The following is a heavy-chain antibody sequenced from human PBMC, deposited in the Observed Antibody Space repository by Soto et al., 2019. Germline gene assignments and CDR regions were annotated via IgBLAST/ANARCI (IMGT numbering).Heavy chain of an antibody. CDR3: ATGITTSGYRRYMDV. CDR2: VIPMHGSE. J-gene: IGHJ6*03. CDR1: GGSFNGYF. Sequence: VQLVQSGAEMKKPGSSVRVSCKASGGSFNGYFITWVRQAPGQGLEWVGRVIPMHGSESNARKFGDRITLTADTLTNTAFLDLRSLQSEDTAVYYCATGITTSGYRRYMDVWGKGTKVTVSS. D-gene: IGHD1-20*01. V-gene: IGHV1-69*08.